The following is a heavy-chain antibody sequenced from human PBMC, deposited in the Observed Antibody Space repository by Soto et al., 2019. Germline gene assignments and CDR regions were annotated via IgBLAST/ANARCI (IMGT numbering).Heavy chain of an antibody. CDR1: GYSFTSYW. V-gene: IGHV5-10-1*01. D-gene: IGHD2-2*01. Sequence: GESLKISCKGSGYSFTSYWISWVRQMPGKGLEWMGRIDPSDSYTNYSPSFQGHVTISADKSISTAYLQWSSLKASDTAMYYCARRRRCSSTSCYSGYYYGMDVWGQGTTVTVSS. J-gene: IGHJ6*02. CDR2: IDPSDSYT. CDR3: ARRRRCSSTSCYSGYYYGMDV.